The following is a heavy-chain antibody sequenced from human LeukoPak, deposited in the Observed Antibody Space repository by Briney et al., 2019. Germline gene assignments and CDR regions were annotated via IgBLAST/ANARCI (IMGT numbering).Heavy chain of an antibody. CDR3: AKLRVLDYYSSGTNEEEFEY. V-gene: IGHV1-2*02. CDR1: GYTFTGYY. Sequence: GASVKVSCKASGYTFTGYYMHWVRQAPGQGLAWMGWINPNSGGTNYAQNFQGRVTMTRETSTSTAYMELSRLKSDDTAVNYCAKLRVLDYYSSGTNEEEFEYWGQGTLVTVSS. CDR2: INPNSGGT. D-gene: IGHD3-10*01. J-gene: IGHJ4*02.